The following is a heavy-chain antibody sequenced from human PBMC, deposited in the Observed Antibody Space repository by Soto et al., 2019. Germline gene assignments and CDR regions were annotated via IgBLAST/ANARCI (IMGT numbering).Heavy chain of an antibody. D-gene: IGHD2-2*01. CDR1: GYTFTSYY. CDR3: ATVPATALGIFY. CDR2: INPSGGST. Sequence: GASVKVSCKASGYTFTSYYMHWVRQAPGQGLEWMGIINPSGGSTSYAQKFQGRVTMTRDTSTSTVYMELSSLRSEDTAVYYCATVPATALGIFYWGQRTLVTVSS. V-gene: IGHV1-46*01. J-gene: IGHJ4*02.